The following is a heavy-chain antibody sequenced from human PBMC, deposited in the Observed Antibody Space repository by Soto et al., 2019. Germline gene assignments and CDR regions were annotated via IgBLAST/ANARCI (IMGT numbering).Heavy chain of an antibody. J-gene: IGHJ4*02. CDR3: TSRPSGMTYHAVFDF. CDR2: IKPDGSET. V-gene: IGHV3-7*03. Sequence: PGGSLRLSCAASGLTFSGHWMTWVRQTPGEGLQWVAAIKPDGSETFYVDSVKGRFTISRDNARNSLFLQMDSLRAEDTAVYYCTSRPSGMTYHAVFDFWGQGTLSPSPQ. D-gene: IGHD2-21*02. CDR1: GLTFSGHW.